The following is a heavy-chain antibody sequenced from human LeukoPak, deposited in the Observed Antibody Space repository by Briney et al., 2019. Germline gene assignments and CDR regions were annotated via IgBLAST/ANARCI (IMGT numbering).Heavy chain of an antibody. D-gene: IGHD1-14*01. V-gene: IGHV1-24*01. Sequence: ASVKVSCKVSGYTLTELSMHWVRQAPGKGLEWMGGFDPEDGETIYAQKFQGRVTMTEDTSTDTAYMELSSLRAEDTAVYYCARGPYFRIIPKPFDPWGQGTLVTVSS. CDR3: ARGPYFRIIPKPFDP. CDR1: GYTLTELS. CDR2: FDPEDGET. J-gene: IGHJ5*02.